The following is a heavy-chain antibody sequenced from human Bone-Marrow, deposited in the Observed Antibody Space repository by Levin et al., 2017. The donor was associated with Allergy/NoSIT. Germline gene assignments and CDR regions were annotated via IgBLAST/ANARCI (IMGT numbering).Heavy chain of an antibody. CDR1: GGSISSSSYY. D-gene: IGHD3-3*01. CDR3: ASLEWLLTPNWFDP. CDR2: IHYSGST. V-gene: IGHV4-39*01. J-gene: IGHJ5*02. Sequence: KASETLSLTCTVSGGSISSSSYYWGWIRQPPGKGLEWIGSIHYSGSTYYNTSLKSRVTISVDTSKNQFSLKLSSVTAADTAVYYCASLEWLLTPNWFDPWGQGTLVTVSS.